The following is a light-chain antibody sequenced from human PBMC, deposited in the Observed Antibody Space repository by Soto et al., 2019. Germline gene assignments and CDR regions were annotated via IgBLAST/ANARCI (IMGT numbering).Light chain of an antibody. Sequence: QSALTQPASVSGSPGQSITISCTGTSSNVGGYNDVSWYQQYPGKAPKLMIFEVTNRPSGVSDRFSGSKSGNTASLTISGLQAEDEADYYCSSFTSSNTWLFGGGTKLTVL. V-gene: IGLV2-14*01. CDR2: EVT. J-gene: IGLJ3*02. CDR1: SSNVGGYND. CDR3: SSFTSSNTWL.